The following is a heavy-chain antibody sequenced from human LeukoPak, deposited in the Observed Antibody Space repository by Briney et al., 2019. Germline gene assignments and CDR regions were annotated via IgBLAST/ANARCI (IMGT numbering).Heavy chain of an antibody. CDR1: GFAFRGYG. CDR3: AAQGYNDAFDI. V-gene: IGHV3-48*02. D-gene: IGHD5-18*01. J-gene: IGHJ3*02. CDR2: ISSSGASI. Sequence: GGSLRLSYAASGFAFRGYGVNWVRQAPGKGLEWVAYISSSGASIYYADSVRGRFTISRDNAKNSLYLQMNSLGDEDTAVYYCAAQGYNDAFDIWGQGTMVTVSS.